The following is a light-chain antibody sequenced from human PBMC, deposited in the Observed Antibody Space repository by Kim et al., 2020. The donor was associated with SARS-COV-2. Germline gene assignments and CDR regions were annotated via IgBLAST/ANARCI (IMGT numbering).Light chain of an antibody. CDR3: QQYDNLPLT. J-gene: IGKJ4*01. Sequence: DIQMTQSPSSLSASVGDRVTITCQASQDINSYLNWYQQKPGKAPKLLIYDASNLETGVPSRFSGSESGTDFTFTITSLQPEDIATYYCQQYDNLPLTFGGGTKVDIK. CDR1: QDINSY. V-gene: IGKV1-33*01. CDR2: DAS.